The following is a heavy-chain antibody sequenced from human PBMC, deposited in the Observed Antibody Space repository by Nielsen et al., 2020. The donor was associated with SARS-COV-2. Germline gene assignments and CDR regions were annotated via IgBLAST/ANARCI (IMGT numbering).Heavy chain of an antibody. CDR3: ARPILASGYYYYGMDV. J-gene: IGHJ6*02. D-gene: IGHD3-3*02. V-gene: IGHV3-21*04. Sequence: GGSLRLSCAASGFTFSSYAMSWVRQAPGKGLEWVSAISSSGSTIYYADSVKGRFTISRDNAKNSLYLQMNSLRAEDTAVYYCARPILASGYYYYGMDVWGQGTTVTVSS. CDR1: GFTFSSYA. CDR2: ISSSGSTI.